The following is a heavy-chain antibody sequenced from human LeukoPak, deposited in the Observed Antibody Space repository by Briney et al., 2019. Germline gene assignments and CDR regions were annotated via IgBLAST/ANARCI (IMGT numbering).Heavy chain of an antibody. Sequence: PGGSLRLSCGASGFTFSSYGMHWVRQAPGKGLEWVAFIRYDGSNKYFADSVKGRFTISRDNSKNTLYLQMNSLRAEDTAVYYCAKDHHRYCSGGSCSNFDYWGQGTLVTVSS. CDR2: IRYDGSNK. CDR3: AKDHHRYCSGGSCSNFDY. J-gene: IGHJ4*02. CDR1: GFTFSSYG. D-gene: IGHD2-15*01. V-gene: IGHV3-30*02.